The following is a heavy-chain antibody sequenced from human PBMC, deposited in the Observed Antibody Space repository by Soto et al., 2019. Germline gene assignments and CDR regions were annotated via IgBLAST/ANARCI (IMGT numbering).Heavy chain of an antibody. CDR1: GFTFSNYW. J-gene: IGHJ4*02. CDR2: INSDGSST. D-gene: IGHD4-17*01. CDR3: ARGPPYDYGDYVLNY. Sequence: GGSMRLSCAASGFTFSNYWLHWVRQAPGKGLVWVSRINSDGSSTSYADSVKGRFTISRDNAKNTLYLQVNSLRAEDTAVYYFARGPPYDYGDYVLNYWGQGTLVTVSS. V-gene: IGHV3-74*01.